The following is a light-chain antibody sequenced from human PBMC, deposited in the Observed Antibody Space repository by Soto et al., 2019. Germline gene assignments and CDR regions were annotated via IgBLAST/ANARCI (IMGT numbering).Light chain of an antibody. CDR1: QGVSSF. J-gene: IGKJ1*01. V-gene: IGKV3D-11*01. CDR2: DAS. CDR3: QQSYSSWT. Sequence: ESVLTQSPATLSLSPGERATLSCRASQGVSSFLAWYQQKPGQASRLLIYDASNRATGIPARFSGSGPGTDFTLTISSLQPEDFATYYCQQSYSSWTFGQGTKVEIK.